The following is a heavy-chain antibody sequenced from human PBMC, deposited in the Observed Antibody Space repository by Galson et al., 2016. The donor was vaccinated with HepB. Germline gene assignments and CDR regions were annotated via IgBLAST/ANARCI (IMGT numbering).Heavy chain of an antibody. CDR3: AADQVHGSGSYVGGYGMDV. J-gene: IGHJ6*02. CDR1: GGTFSSYA. CDR2: IIPIFGTA. D-gene: IGHD3-10*01. Sequence: SVKVSCKASGGTFSSYAISWVRQAPGQGLEWMGGIIPIFGTAYYAQKFQGRVTIIADESTSTAYMEVNSLRSEDTAVYYCAADQVHGSGSYVGGYGMDVWGQGTTVTVSS. V-gene: IGHV1-69*13.